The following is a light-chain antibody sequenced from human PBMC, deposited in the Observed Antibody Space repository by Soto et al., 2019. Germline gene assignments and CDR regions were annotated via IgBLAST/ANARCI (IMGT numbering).Light chain of an antibody. CDR3: QSADTFGTYVI. Sequence: SSELTQPPSVSVSPEQTARITCSGDTLPKQYAYWYQQKPGQAPLLIIYKDIERPSGIPERFSGSSSGTTVTLTISGVQAEDEADYFCQSADTFGTYVIFGGGTKLTVL. V-gene: IGLV3-25*03. CDR1: TLPKQY. J-gene: IGLJ2*01. CDR2: KDI.